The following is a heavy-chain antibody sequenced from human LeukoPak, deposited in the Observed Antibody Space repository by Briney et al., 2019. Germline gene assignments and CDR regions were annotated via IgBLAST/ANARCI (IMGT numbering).Heavy chain of an antibody. D-gene: IGHD3-3*01. CDR1: GGTFSSYA. CDR3: ARDPAKYDFWSGYYPRHTDV. Sequence: GASVKVSCKASGGTFSSYAISWVRQAPGQGLEWMGGIIPIFGTANYAQKFQGRVTITADESTSTAYMELSSLRSEDTAVYYCARDPAKYDFWSGYYPRHTDVWGKGTTVTVSS. V-gene: IGHV1-69*13. J-gene: IGHJ6*03. CDR2: IIPIFGTA.